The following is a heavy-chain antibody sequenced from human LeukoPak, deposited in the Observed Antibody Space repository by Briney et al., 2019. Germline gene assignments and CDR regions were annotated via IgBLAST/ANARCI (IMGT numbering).Heavy chain of an antibody. CDR3: AKASPKPYYDFWSGYSYYFDC. V-gene: IGHV3-23*01. D-gene: IGHD3-3*01. Sequence: GGSLRLSCAASGFTFSSYAMSWVRPAQGKGLEWVSAISGSGGSTYYADSVKGTFTISRDNSKKTLYLKMNSLRAEDTAVYYCAKASPKPYYDFWSGYSYYFDCWGQGTLVTV. CDR1: GFTFSSYA. CDR2: ISGSGGST. J-gene: IGHJ4*02.